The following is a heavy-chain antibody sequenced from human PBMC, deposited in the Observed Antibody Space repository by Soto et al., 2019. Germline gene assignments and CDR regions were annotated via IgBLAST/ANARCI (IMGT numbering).Heavy chain of an antibody. CDR2: ISSGSDTI. D-gene: IGHD3-16*01. CDR3: ARPGEGVLFYYALDV. Sequence: EVQLVESGGGLVQPGGSLRLSCVASGFTLSSYSMNWVRQAPGKGLEWISYISSGSDTIYYADSVNGRFTVSRDNAKNSLYLQMNSLRDEDTAVYYCARPGEGVLFYYALDVWGQGTTVTVSS. J-gene: IGHJ6*02. V-gene: IGHV3-48*02. CDR1: GFTLSSYS.